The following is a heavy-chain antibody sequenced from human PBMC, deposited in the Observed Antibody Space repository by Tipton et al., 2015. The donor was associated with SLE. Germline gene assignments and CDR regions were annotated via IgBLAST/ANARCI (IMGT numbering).Heavy chain of an antibody. CDR1: GFSFDDHA. J-gene: IGHJ3*02. Sequence: SLRLSCAASGFSFDDHAMHWVRQTPGKGLEWVSGINWKSDITGYAGSVKGRFTISRDNAKNSLYLQMNSLRAEDTAVYYCAREYCSGGRCYDAFEKWGQGTVVTVSS. CDR3: AREYCSGGRCYDAFEK. D-gene: IGHD2-15*01. CDR2: INWKSDIT. V-gene: IGHV3-9*01.